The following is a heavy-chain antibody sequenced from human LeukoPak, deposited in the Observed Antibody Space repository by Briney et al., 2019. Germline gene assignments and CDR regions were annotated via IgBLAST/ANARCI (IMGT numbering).Heavy chain of an antibody. V-gene: IGHV1-69*06. Sequence: SVKVSCKASGYTFTTYNINWVRQAPGQGLEWMGGIIPIFGTANYAQKFQGRVTITADKSTSTAYMELSSLRSEDTAVYYCARRGVVTATPGAFDIWGQGTMVTVSS. CDR3: ARRGVVTATPGAFDI. J-gene: IGHJ3*02. CDR2: IIPIFGTA. D-gene: IGHD2-21*02. CDR1: GYTFTTYN.